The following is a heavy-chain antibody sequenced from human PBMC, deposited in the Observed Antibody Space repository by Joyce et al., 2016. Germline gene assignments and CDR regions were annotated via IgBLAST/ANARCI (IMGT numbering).Heavy chain of an antibody. CDR1: GGPFRGFF. D-gene: IGHD6-19*01. V-gene: IGHV4-34*01. CDR3: ARSQWLAPLMY. CDR2: INNSGVT. J-gene: IGHJ4*02. Sequence: QVQLQQWGAGLLKPSETLSLTCAVSGGPFRGFFWTWVRQPPGKGLEWIGDINNSGVTNDNPSIKTRVTLSVDTSKNQFSLKLTSLSAADTAVYYCARSQWLAPLMYWGQGTPVTVSS.